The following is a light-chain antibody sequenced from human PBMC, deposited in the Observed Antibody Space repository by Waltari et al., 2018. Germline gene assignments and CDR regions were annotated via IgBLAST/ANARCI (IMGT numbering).Light chain of an antibody. CDR2: KAS. CDR3: QQYDSYPWT. CDR1: QTIRSW. V-gene: IGKV1-5*03. J-gene: IGKJ1*01. Sequence: DIQMTQSPSTLSASVGDRVTITCRASQTIRSWLAWYQHKPGKAPKLLIYKASNLESGVPSSFSGSGSGTEFTLTVSSLQPEDFATYYCQQYDSYPWTFGQGTKVEI.